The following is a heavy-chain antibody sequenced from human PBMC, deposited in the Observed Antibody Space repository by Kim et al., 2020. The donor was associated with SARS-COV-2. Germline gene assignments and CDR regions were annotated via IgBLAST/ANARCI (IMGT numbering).Heavy chain of an antibody. Sequence: GGSLRLSCAASGFTFSSYSMNWVRQAPGKGLEWVSSISSSSSYIYYADSVKGRFTISRDNAKNSLYLQMNSLRAEDTAVYYCARELRYCSSTSCPRGYMDVWGKGTTVTVSS. J-gene: IGHJ6*03. CDR1: GFTFSSYS. CDR2: ISSSSSYI. CDR3: ARELRYCSSTSCPRGYMDV. V-gene: IGHV3-21*01. D-gene: IGHD2-2*01.